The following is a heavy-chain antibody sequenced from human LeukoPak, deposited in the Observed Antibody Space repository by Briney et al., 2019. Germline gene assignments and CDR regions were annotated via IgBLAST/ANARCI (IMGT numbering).Heavy chain of an antibody. CDR1: GGSISSYY. Sequence: SETLSHTCTVSGGSISSYYWSWIRQPPGKGLEWIGYIYYSGSTNYNPSLKSRVTISVDTSKNQFSLKLSSVTAADTAVYYCARDCSSTSCYARYARFSENWFDPWGQGTLVTVSS. D-gene: IGHD2-2*01. CDR3: ARDCSSTSCYARYARFSENWFDP. J-gene: IGHJ5*02. V-gene: IGHV4-59*01. CDR2: IYYSGST.